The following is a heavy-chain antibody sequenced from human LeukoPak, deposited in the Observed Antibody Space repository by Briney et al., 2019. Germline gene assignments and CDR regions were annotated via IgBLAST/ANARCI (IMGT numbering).Heavy chain of an antibody. CDR3: ARGPHYYDSSGYWNY. V-gene: IGHV1-69*05. D-gene: IGHD3-22*01. CDR2: IIPIFGTA. Sequence: GASVKVSCKASGGTFSSYAISWVRQAPGQGLEWMGGIIPIFGTANYAQKFQGRVTITTDESTSTAYMELSSLRSEDTAVYYCARGPHYYDSSGYWNYWGQGTLATVSS. CDR1: GGTFSSYA. J-gene: IGHJ4*02.